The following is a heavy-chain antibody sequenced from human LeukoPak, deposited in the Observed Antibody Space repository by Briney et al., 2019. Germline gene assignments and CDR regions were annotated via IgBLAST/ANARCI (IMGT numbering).Heavy chain of an antibody. CDR2: IYCSGST. CDR1: GGSISSYY. CDR3: ARHMDGYNDFDY. V-gene: IGHV4-59*08. Sequence: SETLSLTCTVSGGSISSYYWSWIRQPPGKGLEWIGYIYCSGSTNYNPSLKSRVTISVDTSKNQFSLKLSSVTAADTAVYYCARHMDGYNDFDYWGQGTLVTVSS. D-gene: IGHD5-24*01. J-gene: IGHJ4*02.